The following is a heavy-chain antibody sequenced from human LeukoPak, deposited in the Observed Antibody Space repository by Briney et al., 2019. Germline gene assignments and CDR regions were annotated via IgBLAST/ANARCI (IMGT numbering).Heavy chain of an antibody. CDR3: ARDTSTSSGWWIDY. V-gene: IGHV3-30-3*01. D-gene: IGHD6-19*01. Sequence: GGSLRLSCAASGLTFSSYAMHWVRQAPGKGLEWVAVISYDGSNKYYADSVKGRFTISRDNSKNTLYLQMNSLRAEDTAVYYCARDTSTSSGWWIDYWGQGTLVTVSS. CDR2: ISYDGSNK. CDR1: GLTFSSYA. J-gene: IGHJ4*02.